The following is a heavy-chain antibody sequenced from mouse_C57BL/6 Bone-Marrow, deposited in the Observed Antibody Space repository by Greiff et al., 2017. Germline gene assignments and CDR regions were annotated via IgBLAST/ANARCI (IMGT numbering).Heavy chain of an antibody. J-gene: IGHJ2*01. CDR1: GYTFTDYE. CDR2: IDPETGGT. Sequence: QVQLQQSGAELVRPGASVTLSCKASGYTFTDYEMHWVKQTPVHGLEWIGAIDPETGGTAYNQKFKGKAILTADKSSSTAYMELRSLTSEDSAVYYADYCGSRIDYWGKGTTLTVSS. V-gene: IGHV1-15*01. D-gene: IGHD1-1*01. CDR3: DYCGSRIDY.